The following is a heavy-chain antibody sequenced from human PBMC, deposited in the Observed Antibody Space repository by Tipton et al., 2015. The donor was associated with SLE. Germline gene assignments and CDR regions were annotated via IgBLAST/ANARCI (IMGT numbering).Heavy chain of an antibody. CDR2: IDSYNGYT. V-gene: IGHV1-18*04. D-gene: IGHD1-26*01. J-gene: IGHJ2*01. CDR3: ARVVGEKYLGYCDL. CDR1: GYTFTGYY. Sequence: QSGAEVKKPGDSVKVSCKASGYTFTGYYMHWVRQAPGQGLEWMGWIDSYNGYTKYAQNLQGRVTMTSDTSTNTAYMELRSLRYDDTAVYYCARVVGEKYLGYCDLWGRGTLVSVSS.